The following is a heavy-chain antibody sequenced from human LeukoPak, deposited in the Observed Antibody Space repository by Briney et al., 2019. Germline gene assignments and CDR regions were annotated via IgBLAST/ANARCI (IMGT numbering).Heavy chain of an antibody. V-gene: IGHV3-15*01. Sequence: PGGSLRLSCAASGFTFRSYGMHWVRQAPGKGLEWVGRIKSKTDGGTTDYAAPVEGRFTISRDDSKNTLYLQMNSLKTEDTAVYYCTTDPGETFDYWGQGTLVTVSP. CDR3: TTDPGETFDY. J-gene: IGHJ4*02. CDR2: IKSKTDGGTT. CDR1: GFTFRSYG. D-gene: IGHD7-27*01.